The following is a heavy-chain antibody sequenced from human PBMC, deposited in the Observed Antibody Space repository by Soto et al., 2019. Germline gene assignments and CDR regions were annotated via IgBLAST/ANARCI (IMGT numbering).Heavy chain of an antibody. CDR2: INHSGST. CDR3: ARVQPNIFDY. V-gene: IGHV4-34*01. Sequence: SETLSLTCAVYGGSFSGYYWSWIRQPPGKGLEWIGEINHSGSTNYNPSLKSRVTISVDTSKNQFSLKLSSVTAADTAVYYCARVQPNIFDYWGQGNLVTVSS. CDR1: GGSFSGYY. J-gene: IGHJ4*02.